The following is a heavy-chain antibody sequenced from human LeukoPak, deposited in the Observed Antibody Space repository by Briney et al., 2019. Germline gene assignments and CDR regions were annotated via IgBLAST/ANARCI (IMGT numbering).Heavy chain of an antibody. D-gene: IGHD6-19*01. J-gene: IGHJ4*02. Sequence: GGSLRLSCAASGFSFSVYEMHWVRQAPGKGLEWVSSISDSGSTTYYTDSVKGRFTISRDNSKNTLYLQMNSLRAEDTAVYYCAKDRDTSGWFSYYFDYWGQGALVTVSS. CDR3: AKDRDTSGWFSYYFDY. CDR2: ISDSGSTT. V-gene: IGHV3-23*01. CDR1: GFSFSVYE.